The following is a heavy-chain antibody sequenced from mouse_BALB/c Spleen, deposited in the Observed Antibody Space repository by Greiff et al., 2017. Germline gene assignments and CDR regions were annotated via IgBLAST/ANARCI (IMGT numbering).Heavy chain of an antibody. Sequence: QVQLKESGAELAKPGASVKMSCKASGYTFTSYWMHWVKQRPGQGLEWIGYINPSTGYTEYNQKFKDKATLTADKSSSTAYMQLSSLTSEDSAVYYCARSKGSYYFDYWGQGTTLTVSS. CDR3: ARSKGSYYFDY. J-gene: IGHJ2*01. CDR2: INPSTGYT. V-gene: IGHV1-7*01. CDR1: GYTFTSYW.